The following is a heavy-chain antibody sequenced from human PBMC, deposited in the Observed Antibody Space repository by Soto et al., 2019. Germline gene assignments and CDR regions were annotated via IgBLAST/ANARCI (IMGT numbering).Heavy chain of an antibody. J-gene: IGHJ4*02. V-gene: IGHV4-59*01. Sequence: SETLSLTCTVSGGSISSYYWSWIRQPPGKGLEWIGYIYYSGSTNYNPSLKSRVTISVDTSKNQFSLKLSSVTAVDTAVYYCARGAKERWLHAPYFDYWGQGTLVTVSS. CDR2: IYYSGST. CDR3: ARGAKERWLHAPYFDY. D-gene: IGHD5-12*01. CDR1: GGSISSYY.